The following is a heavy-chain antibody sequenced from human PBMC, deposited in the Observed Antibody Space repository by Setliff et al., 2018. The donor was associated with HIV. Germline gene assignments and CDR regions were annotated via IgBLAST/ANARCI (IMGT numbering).Heavy chain of an antibody. CDR1: GGSIRTGAYY. CDR2: IYCDGRT. D-gene: IGHD3-16*01. Sequence: SETLSLTCTVSGGSIRTGAYYWGWIRQPPGKGLEWIGSIYCDGRTFYKPSLKSRLTISVDTSKNQFSLSLNSVTAADPAVYFCARGGAVSADFDSWGQGTLVTVSS. V-gene: IGHV4-39*07. J-gene: IGHJ5*01. CDR3: ARGGAVSADFDS.